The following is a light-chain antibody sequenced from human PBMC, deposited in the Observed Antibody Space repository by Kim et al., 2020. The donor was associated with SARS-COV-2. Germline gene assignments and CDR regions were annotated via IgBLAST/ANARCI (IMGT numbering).Light chain of an antibody. Sequence: EIVLTQSPGTLSLSPEERATLSCRASQSVSSSYLAWYQQKPGQAPRLLIYGASSRATGIPDRFSGSGSGTDFTLTISRLEPEDFAVYYCQQYGSSPPMYTFGQGTKLEI. CDR3: QQYGSSPPMYT. CDR1: QSVSSSY. CDR2: GAS. J-gene: IGKJ2*01. V-gene: IGKV3-20*01.